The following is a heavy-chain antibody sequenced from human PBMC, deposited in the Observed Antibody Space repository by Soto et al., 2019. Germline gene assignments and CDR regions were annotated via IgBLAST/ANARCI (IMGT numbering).Heavy chain of an antibody. Sequence: EVQLLESGGGLVQPGGSLEISCGASGFRFSNYAMSWVRQAPGKGPEWVSSVGRSNSDTDYADSVKGRFTISRDNSKNTLYLQMNRLRAEDTAIYFCSKDFSAMNGVYEAFHRWGQGTTVTVSS. D-gene: IGHD2-8*01. CDR3: SKDFSAMNGVYEAFHR. CDR2: VGRSNSDT. J-gene: IGHJ3*02. V-gene: IGHV3-23*01. CDR1: GFRFSNYA.